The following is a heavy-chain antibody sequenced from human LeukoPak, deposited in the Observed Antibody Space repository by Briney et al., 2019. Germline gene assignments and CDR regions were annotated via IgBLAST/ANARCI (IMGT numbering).Heavy chain of an antibody. D-gene: IGHD6-6*01. J-gene: IGHJ4*02. CDR3: ARHRGSSSNFDY. CDR2: INHSGST. V-gene: IGHV4-34*01. CDR1: GGSISNYF. Sequence: TLSLTCTVSGGSISNYFWSWIRQPPGKGLEWIGEINHSGSTKYNPSLKSRVTISADTSTNQFSLKLSSVTATDTAVYHCARHRGSSSNFDYWGQGTLVTVSS.